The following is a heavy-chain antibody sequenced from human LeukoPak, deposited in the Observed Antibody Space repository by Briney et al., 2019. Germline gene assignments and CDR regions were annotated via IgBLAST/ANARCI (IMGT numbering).Heavy chain of an antibody. J-gene: IGHJ4*02. Sequence: SETLSLTCTVSGGSISSYYWSWIRQPPGKGLEWIGYIYYSGSTNYNPSLKSRVTISVDTSKNQFSLKLSSVTAADTAVYYCARRTWSSSWNFDYWGQGTLVTVSS. CDR1: GGSISSYY. D-gene: IGHD6-13*01. V-gene: IGHV4-59*08. CDR3: ARRTWSSSWNFDY. CDR2: IYYSGST.